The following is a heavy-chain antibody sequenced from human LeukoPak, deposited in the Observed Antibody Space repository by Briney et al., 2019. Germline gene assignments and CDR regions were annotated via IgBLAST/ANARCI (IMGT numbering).Heavy chain of an antibody. CDR1: GFTFSSYA. CDR3: ARELQWLVTHDFDY. D-gene: IGHD6-19*01. V-gene: IGHV3-30*04. J-gene: IGHJ4*02. Sequence: GGSLRLSCAASGFTFSSYAMHWVRQAPGKGLEWVAVISYDGSNKYYADSVKGRFTISRDNSKNTLYLQMNSLRAEDTAVYYCARELQWLVTHDFDYWGQGTLVTVSS. CDR2: ISYDGSNK.